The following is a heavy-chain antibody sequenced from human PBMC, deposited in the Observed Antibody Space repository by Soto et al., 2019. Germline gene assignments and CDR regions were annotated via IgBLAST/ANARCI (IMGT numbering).Heavy chain of an antibody. CDR1: GYTFTGYY. V-gene: IGHV1-2*04. Sequence: GASVKVSCKASGYTFTGYYMHWVRQAPGQGLEWMGWINPNSGGTNYAQKFQGWVTMTRDTSISTAYMELSRLRSDDTAVYYCARDLGAAAFPYYYYGMDVWGQGTTVTVSS. J-gene: IGHJ6*02. CDR2: INPNSGGT. CDR3: ARDLGAAAFPYYYYGMDV. D-gene: IGHD6-13*01.